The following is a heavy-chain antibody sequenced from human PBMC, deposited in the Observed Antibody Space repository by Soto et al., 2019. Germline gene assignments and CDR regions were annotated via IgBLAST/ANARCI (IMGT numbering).Heavy chain of an antibody. Sequence: ASVNVSCKASGYTFTSYGISWVRQAPGQGLEWMGWISAYNGNTNYAQKLQGRVTMTTDTSTSTAYMELRSLRSDDTAVYYCARDLTTGGEFDYWGQGTLVTVSS. J-gene: IGHJ4*02. CDR3: ARDLTTGGEFDY. V-gene: IGHV1-18*01. CDR1: GYTFTSYG. CDR2: ISAYNGNT. D-gene: IGHD4-4*01.